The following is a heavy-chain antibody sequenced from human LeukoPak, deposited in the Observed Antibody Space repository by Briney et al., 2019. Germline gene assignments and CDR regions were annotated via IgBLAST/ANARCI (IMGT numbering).Heavy chain of an antibody. CDR1: GGSISSYY. Sequence: SETLSLTCTVSGGSISSYYWTWIRQPPGKGLEWIGYIYYRGSTNYNPSLKSRVTISVDTSKNQFSLKLSSVTAADTAVYYCAKVPKGGYFDYWGQGTLVTVSS. CDR3: AKVPKGGYFDY. V-gene: IGHV4-59*01. J-gene: IGHJ4*02. CDR2: IYYRGST. D-gene: IGHD1-26*01.